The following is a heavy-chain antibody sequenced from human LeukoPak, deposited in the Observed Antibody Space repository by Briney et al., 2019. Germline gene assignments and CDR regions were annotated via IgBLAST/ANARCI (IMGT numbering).Heavy chain of an antibody. D-gene: IGHD2-2*01. J-gene: IGHJ3*02. Sequence: GASVKVSCKASGGTFSSYAISWVRQAPGQGLEWMGGIIPIFGTANYAQKFQGRVTITADESTSTAYMELSSLRSEDTAVYYCARVDKADCSSTSCPFDIWGQGTMVTVSS. CDR1: GGTFSSYA. CDR3: ARVDKADCSSTSCPFDI. CDR2: IIPIFGTA. V-gene: IGHV1-69*13.